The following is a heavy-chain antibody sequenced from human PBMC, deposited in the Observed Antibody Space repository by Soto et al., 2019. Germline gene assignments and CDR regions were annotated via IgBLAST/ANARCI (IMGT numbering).Heavy chain of an antibody. Sequence: SGPPLVNPTQTLTLTCTFSGFSLSTSGICVTWIRQPPGKALVWLALIDWDGDKYYSTSLKTRLTISKDTSKNQVVLTMTNMDPVDSATYYCARIPVYCSGGRCPFFYYFGMDVWGQGTTVTVSS. CDR1: GFSLSTSGIC. CDR2: IDWDGDK. D-gene: IGHD2-15*01. CDR3: ARIPVYCSGGRCPFFYYFGMDV. V-gene: IGHV2-70*01. J-gene: IGHJ6*02.